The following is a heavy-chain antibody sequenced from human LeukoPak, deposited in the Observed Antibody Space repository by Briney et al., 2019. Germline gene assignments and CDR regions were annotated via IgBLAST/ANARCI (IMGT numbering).Heavy chain of an antibody. V-gene: IGHV3-21*01. CDR2: ISSSSSYI. D-gene: IGHD4-17*01. Sequence: PGGSLRLSCAASGFTFSSYSMNWVRQAPGKGLECVSSISSSSSYIYYADSVKGRFTISRDNAKNSLYLQMNSLRAEDTAVYYCARARGLGGVLRAVTTDDAFDIWGQGTMVTVSS. CDR1: GFTFSSYS. CDR3: ARARGLGGVLRAVTTDDAFDI. J-gene: IGHJ3*02.